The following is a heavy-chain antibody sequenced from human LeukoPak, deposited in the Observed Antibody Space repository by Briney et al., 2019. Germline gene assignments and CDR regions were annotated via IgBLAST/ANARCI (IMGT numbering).Heavy chain of an antibody. J-gene: IGHJ6*03. V-gene: IGHV4-59*01. CDR1: GGSISSYY. D-gene: IGHD3-22*01. CDR2: IYYIGST. Sequence: SETLSLTCTVSGGSISSYYWSWIRQPPGKGLEWIGSIYYIGSTNYNPSLKSRGTISVDTSKNQFSVKLSSVTAADTAVYYCARDNPEGSGYYPYYYYYYMDVWGKGTTVTVSS. CDR3: ARDNPEGSGYYPYYYYYYMDV.